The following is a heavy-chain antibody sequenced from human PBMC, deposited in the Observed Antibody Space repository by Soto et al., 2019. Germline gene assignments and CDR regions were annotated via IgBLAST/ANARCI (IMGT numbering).Heavy chain of an antibody. V-gene: IGHV5-51*01. D-gene: IGHD2-2*01. CDR2: IYPYDSDT. CDR3: ARHLVGSTRGNFDY. Sequence: ASLKISCKTSGYSFTSYWIGWVRQMPGKGMEWMGNIYPYDSDTRDSPSFQGQVTLSADTSITTAYLQWSGLRASDTAMYFCARHLVGSTRGNFDYWGQGTLVTVSS. J-gene: IGHJ4*01. CDR1: GYSFTSYW.